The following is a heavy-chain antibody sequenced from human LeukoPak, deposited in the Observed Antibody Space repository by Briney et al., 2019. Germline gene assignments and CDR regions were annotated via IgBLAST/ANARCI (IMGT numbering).Heavy chain of an antibody. CDR3: ARDAGVDIVAPFDY. J-gene: IGHJ4*02. V-gene: IGHV3-64*01. Sequence: PGGSLRLSCAASGFPFSSYAMHWVRQAPGKGLEYVSAISSNGGSTSYANSVKGRFTISRDNSKNTLYLQMNSLRAEDTAVYYCARDAGVDIVAPFDYWGQGTLVTVSS. CDR1: GFPFSSYA. CDR2: ISSNGGST. D-gene: IGHD5-12*01.